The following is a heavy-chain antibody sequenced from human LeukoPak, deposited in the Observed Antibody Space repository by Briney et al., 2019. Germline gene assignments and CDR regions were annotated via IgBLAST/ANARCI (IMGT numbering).Heavy chain of an antibody. V-gene: IGHV3-30*03. CDR2: ISYDGSNK. D-gene: IGHD6-13*01. CDR3: ARDWTYSSSWNSFDY. Sequence: GGSLRLSCAASGFTFSSYGMHWVRQAPGKGLEWVAVISYDGSNKYYADSVKGRFTISRDNAKNSLYLQMNSLRAEDTAVYYCARDWTYSSSWNSFDYWGQGTLVTVSS. J-gene: IGHJ4*02. CDR1: GFTFSSYG.